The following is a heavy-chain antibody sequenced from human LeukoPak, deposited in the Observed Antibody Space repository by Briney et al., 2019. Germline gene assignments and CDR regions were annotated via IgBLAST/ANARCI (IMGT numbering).Heavy chain of an antibody. D-gene: IGHD6-13*01. Sequence: GESLKISCQGSGYSFISYWIAWVRQMPGKGLDWMGIIYPGDSDTRYSPSSQGQVTISADKSSSTAYLQWRSLKTSDTAMYYCARIGSSSWYPNYNWFDPWGQGTLVTVSS. J-gene: IGHJ5*02. CDR3: ARIGSSSWYPNYNWFDP. CDR1: GYSFISYW. CDR2: IYPGDSDT. V-gene: IGHV5-51*01.